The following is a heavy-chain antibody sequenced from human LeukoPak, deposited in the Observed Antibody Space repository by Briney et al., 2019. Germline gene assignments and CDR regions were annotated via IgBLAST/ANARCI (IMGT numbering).Heavy chain of an antibody. CDR2: IIPIFGTA. CDR1: GGTFSSYA. CDR3: ARESTFRYYYYMDV. Sequence: SVKISCKASGGTFSSYAISWVRQAPGQGLEWMGRIIPIFGTANYAQKFQGRVTITTDESTSTAYMELSSLRSEDTAVYYCARESTFRYYYYMDVWGKGTTVTVSS. D-gene: IGHD3-16*01. V-gene: IGHV1-69*05. J-gene: IGHJ6*03.